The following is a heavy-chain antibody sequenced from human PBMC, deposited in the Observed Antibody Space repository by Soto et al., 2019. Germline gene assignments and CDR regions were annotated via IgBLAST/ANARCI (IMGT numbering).Heavy chain of an antibody. CDR1: GFTFSNYW. CDR3: ARGASGRYYRDV. V-gene: IGHV3-74*01. Sequence: DEQVVESGGGLVQPGGSLRLSCTASGFTFSNYWIHWVRQASGKGLVWVSRIKGDGSITNYADSVRGRFSISRDNAKNMVYLQMDSLRAEDTAVYYCARGASGRYYRDVWGKGTTVTVS. D-gene: IGHD3-10*01. J-gene: IGHJ6*03. CDR2: IKGDGSIT.